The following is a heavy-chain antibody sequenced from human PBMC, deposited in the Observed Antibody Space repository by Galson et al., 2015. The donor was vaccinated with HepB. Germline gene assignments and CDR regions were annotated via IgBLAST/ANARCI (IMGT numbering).Heavy chain of an antibody. Sequence: SETLSLTCTVSGGSISNYYWSWIRQPPGKGLEWIGYIYYSGSTYYNPSLESRVSISVDRPMNQFSLKLYSVTAADTAVYYCALRTGNGGYFDYWGQGTLVTVSS. CDR1: GGSISNYY. D-gene: IGHD1-1*01. CDR2: IYYSGST. V-gene: IGHV4-59*01. J-gene: IGHJ4*02. CDR3: ALRTGNGGYFDY.